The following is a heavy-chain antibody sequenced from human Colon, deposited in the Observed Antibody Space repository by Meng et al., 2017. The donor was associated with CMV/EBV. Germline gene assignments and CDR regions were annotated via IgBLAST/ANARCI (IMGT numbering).Heavy chain of an antibody. CDR1: GWSFSGYS. D-gene: IGHD4-11*01. CDR2: IHHSGST. J-gene: IGHJ4*02. Sequence: VYGWSFSGYSWSWVRRPPGRGLEWIGEIHHSGSTNYIPSLKSRVTISLDTSMNQFSLRLSSVTAADTALYYCASGRGDYSPPIFEYWGQGALVTVSS. CDR3: ASGRGDYSPPIFEY. V-gene: IGHV4-34*01.